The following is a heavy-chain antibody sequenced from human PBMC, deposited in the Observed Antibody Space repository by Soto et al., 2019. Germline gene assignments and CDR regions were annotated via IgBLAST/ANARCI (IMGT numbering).Heavy chain of an antibody. CDR3: ASADCSSTSCYGARGYYYGMDG. CDR1: GFTFSDYY. V-gene: IGHV3-11*01. Sequence: GGSLRLSCAASGFTFSDYYMSWIRQAPGKGLEWVSYISSSGSTIYYADSVKGRFTISRDNAKNSLYLQMNSLRAEDTAVYYCASADCSSTSCYGARGYYYGMDGWGQGTTVTVSS. CDR2: ISSSGSTI. J-gene: IGHJ6*02. D-gene: IGHD2-2*01.